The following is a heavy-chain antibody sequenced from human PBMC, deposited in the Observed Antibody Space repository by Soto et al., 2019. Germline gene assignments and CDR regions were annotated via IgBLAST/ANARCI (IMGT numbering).Heavy chain of an antibody. CDR1: GYTFTGYY. V-gene: IGHV1-2*04. J-gene: IGHJ2*01. CDR3: ARGDTAMPYWYFDL. D-gene: IGHD5-18*01. Sequence: QVQLVQSGAEVKKPGASVKVSCKASGYTFTGYYMHWVRQAPGQGLEWMGWINPNSGGTNYAQKFQGWVTXXRXTXXSTAYMELSRLRSDDTAVYYCARGDTAMPYWYFDLWGRGTLVTVSS. CDR2: INPNSGGT.